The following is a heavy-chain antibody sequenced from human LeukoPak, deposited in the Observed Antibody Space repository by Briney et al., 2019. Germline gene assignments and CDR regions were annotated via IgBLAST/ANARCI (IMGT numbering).Heavy chain of an antibody. J-gene: IGHJ5*02. CDR1: GGSISNYY. D-gene: IGHD3-3*01. CDR3: ARGVDFWSGYQNWFDP. Sequence: SETLSLTCTVSGGSISNYYWSWIRQPAGKGPEWIGRMYTSGSTNYNPSLKSRVTMSVDTSKNQFSLNLSSVTAADTAVYYCARGVDFWSGYQNWFDPWGQGTLVSVSS. V-gene: IGHV4-4*07. CDR2: MYTSGST.